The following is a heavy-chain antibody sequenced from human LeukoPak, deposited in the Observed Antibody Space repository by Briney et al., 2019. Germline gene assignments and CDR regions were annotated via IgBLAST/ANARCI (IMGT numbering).Heavy chain of an antibody. Sequence: PGGSLRLSCAASGFTFSSYEMNWVRQAPGKGLEWVSYISSSGSIIYYADSVKGRFTISRDNAKNSLYLQMNSLRAEDTAVYYCARDKEEWELLPDAFDIWGQGTMVTVSS. CDR1: GFTFSSYE. CDR3: ARDKEEWELLPDAFDI. D-gene: IGHD1-26*01. CDR2: ISSSGSII. V-gene: IGHV3-48*03. J-gene: IGHJ3*02.